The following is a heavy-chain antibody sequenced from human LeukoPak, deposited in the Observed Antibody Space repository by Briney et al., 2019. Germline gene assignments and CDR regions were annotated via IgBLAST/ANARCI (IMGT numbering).Heavy chain of an antibody. V-gene: IGHV4-59*01. CDR3: ARGHYDSSGFPDY. Sequence: SETLSLTCTVSGGSISSYYWSWIRQPPGKGLEWIGYIYYSGGTNYNPSLKSRVTISVDTSKNQFSLKLSSVTAADTAVYYCARGHYDSSGFPDYWGQGTLVTVSS. J-gene: IGHJ4*02. CDR1: GGSISSYY. D-gene: IGHD3-22*01. CDR2: IYYSGGT.